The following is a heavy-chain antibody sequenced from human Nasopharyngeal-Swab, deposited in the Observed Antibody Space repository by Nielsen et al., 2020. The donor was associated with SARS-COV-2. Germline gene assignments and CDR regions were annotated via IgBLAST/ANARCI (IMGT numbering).Heavy chain of an antibody. D-gene: IGHD3-3*01. J-gene: IGHJ4*02. V-gene: IGHV4-31*03. CDR2: IYYSGST. CDR3: ARGLDGVVNPFDY. Sequence: SETLSLTCTVSGGSISSGGYYWSWIRQHPGKGLEWIGYIYYSGSTNYNPSLKSRVTISVDTSKNQFSLKLSSVTAADTAVYYCARGLDGVVNPFDYWGQGTLVTVSS. CDR1: GGSISSGGYY.